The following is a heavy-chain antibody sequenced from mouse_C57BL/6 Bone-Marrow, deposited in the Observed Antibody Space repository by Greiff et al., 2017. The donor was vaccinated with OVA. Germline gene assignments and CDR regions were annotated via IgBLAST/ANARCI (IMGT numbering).Heavy chain of an antibody. D-gene: IGHD2-12*01. CDR2: IDPEDGET. Sequence: EVMLVESGAELVKPGASVKLSCTASGFNIKDYYMHWVKQRTEQGLEWIGRIDPEDGETKYASKFQGKATLTADTSSNTAYLQLSSLTSKDTAVYYCARSYYYAMDYWGQGTSVTVSS. CDR1: GFNIKDYY. J-gene: IGHJ4*01. V-gene: IGHV14-2*01. CDR3: ARSYYYAMDY.